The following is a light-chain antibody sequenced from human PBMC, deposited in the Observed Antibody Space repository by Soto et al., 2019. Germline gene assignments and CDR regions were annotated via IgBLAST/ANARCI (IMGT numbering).Light chain of an antibody. CDR1: SSNLGAGYD. CDR2: GNR. V-gene: IGLV1-40*01. CDR3: SSYAGSNNLV. J-gene: IGLJ2*01. Sequence: QSVLTQPPSVSGAPGQRVTISCTGNSSNLGAGYDVHWYQQLPGTAPKLLIYGNRNRPSGVPDRFSGSKSGNTASLTVSGLQAEDEADYYCSSYAGSNNLVFGGGTKLTVL.